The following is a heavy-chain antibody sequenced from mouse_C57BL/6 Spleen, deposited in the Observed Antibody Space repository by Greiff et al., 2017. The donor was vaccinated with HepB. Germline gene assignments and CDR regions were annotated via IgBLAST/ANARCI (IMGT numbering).Heavy chain of an antibody. J-gene: IGHJ3*01. D-gene: IGHD2-4*01. Sequence: EVQLQQSGPELVKPGASVKISCKASGYTFTDYYMNWVKQSHGKSLEWIGDINPNNGGTSYNQKFKGKATLTVAKSSSTAYMELRSLTSEDSAVYYCARRGDYDEGAWFAYWGQRTLVTVSA. CDR2: INPNNGGT. CDR3: ARRGDYDEGAWFAY. CDR1: GYTFTDYY. V-gene: IGHV1-26*01.